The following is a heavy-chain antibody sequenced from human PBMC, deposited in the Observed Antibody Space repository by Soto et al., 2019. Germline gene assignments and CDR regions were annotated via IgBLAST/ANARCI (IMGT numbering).Heavy chain of an antibody. CDR2: LVPVFGTA. D-gene: IGHD3-10*01. V-gene: IGHV1-69*06. J-gene: IGHJ4*02. CDR3: ARSPGVFDY. CDR1: GGTFSSLA. Sequence: QVQLVQSGAEVKKPGSSVKVSCKASGGTFSSLAISWVRQAPGQGLEWMGGLVPVFGTANYAQKFQGRVTITADTPTSTSYMELGSLRSEDTAVYYCARSPGVFDYWGQGTLVTVSS.